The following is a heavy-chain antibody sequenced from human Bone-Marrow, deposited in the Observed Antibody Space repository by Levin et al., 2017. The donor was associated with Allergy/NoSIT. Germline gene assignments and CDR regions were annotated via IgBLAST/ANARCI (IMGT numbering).Heavy chain of an antibody. D-gene: IGHD3-22*01. V-gene: IGHV3-15*01. J-gene: IGHJ5*02. CDR2: MRSKGSGGTI. Sequence: NPGGSLRLSCAVSGLKFDDAWMSWVRQAPGKGLEWVGRMRSKGSGGTIDDAAPVKGRFTISRDDSINTLYLQMNSLKTEDTAVYYCTHDARGYYRLNSWGQGTLVTVSS. CDR1: GLKFDDAW. CDR3: THDARGYYRLNS.